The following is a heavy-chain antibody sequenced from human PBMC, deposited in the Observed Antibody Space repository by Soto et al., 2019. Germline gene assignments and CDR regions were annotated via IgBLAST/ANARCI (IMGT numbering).Heavy chain of an antibody. CDR3: AREWVAGKQFDY. CDR2: ISAYNGNT. V-gene: IGHV1-18*01. CDR1: GYTFTSYG. J-gene: IGHJ4*02. D-gene: IGHD6-19*01. Sequence: ASVKVSCTDSGYTFTSYGISWVRQAPGQGLEWMGWISAYNGNTNYAQKLQGRVTMTTDTSTSTAYMELRSLRSDDTAVYYCAREWVAGKQFDYWGQGTLVTVSS.